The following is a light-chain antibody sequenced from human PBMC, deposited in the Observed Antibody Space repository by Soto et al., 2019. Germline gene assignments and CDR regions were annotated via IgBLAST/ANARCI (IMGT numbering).Light chain of an antibody. V-gene: IGKV3-15*01. CDR1: QSVSSN. Sequence: EIVMTQSPATLSVSPGERATLSCRASQSVSSNLAWYQQKPGQAPRLLIYGASTRATGIPSRFSGSGSGTDFTLTISCLQSEDFATYYCQQYYSYPRTFGQGTKVEIK. CDR2: GAS. CDR3: QQYYSYPRT. J-gene: IGKJ1*01.